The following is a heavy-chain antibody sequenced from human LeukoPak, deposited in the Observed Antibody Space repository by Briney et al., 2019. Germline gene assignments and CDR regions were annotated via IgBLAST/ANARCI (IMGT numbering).Heavy chain of an antibody. J-gene: IGHJ4*02. CDR2: IYYSGST. CDR1: GVSVTTYQ. CDR3: ARSGGGWSDRFMAFCFDS. V-gene: IGHV4-59*08. D-gene: IGHD3-16*02. Sequence: SETLSLTCTVSGVSVTTYQWGWIRQPPGKGLEWIGYIYYSGSTKYNPSLKSRVSISVDTSKNQFSLKLSSVTAADTAVYYCARSGGGWSDRFMAFCFDSWGQGTLVTVSS.